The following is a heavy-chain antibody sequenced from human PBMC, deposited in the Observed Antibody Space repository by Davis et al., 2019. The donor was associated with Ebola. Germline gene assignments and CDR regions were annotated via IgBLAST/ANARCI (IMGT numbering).Heavy chain of an antibody. CDR3: ARAGFDEVLDY. V-gene: IGHV3-30*04. J-gene: IGHJ4*02. Sequence: PGGSLRLSCAASGFIFRNYAMHWVRQAPGKGLEWVAVVSHSERARFYADSVKGRFTITRDNSENTLYLQMNSLTADDTSVYYCARAGFDEVLDYWGQGTAVTVSS. D-gene: IGHD3-3*01. CDR2: VSHSERAR. CDR1: GFIFRNYA.